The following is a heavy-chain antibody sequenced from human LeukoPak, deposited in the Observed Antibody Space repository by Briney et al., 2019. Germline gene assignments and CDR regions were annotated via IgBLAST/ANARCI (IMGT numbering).Heavy chain of an antibody. CDR2: IYHSGST. CDR1: GGSISSGGYY. Sequence: PSQTLSLTCTVSGGSISSGGYYWSWIRQPPGQGLEWIGYIYHSGSTYYNPSLKSRVTISVDRSKNQFSLKLSSVTAADTAVYYCARRLVPAANPFDYWGQGTLVTVSS. CDR3: ARRLVPAANPFDY. J-gene: IGHJ4*02. D-gene: IGHD2-2*01. V-gene: IGHV4-30-2*01.